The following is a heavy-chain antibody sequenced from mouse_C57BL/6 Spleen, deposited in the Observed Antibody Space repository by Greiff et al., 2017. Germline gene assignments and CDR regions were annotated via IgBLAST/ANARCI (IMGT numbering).Heavy chain of an antibody. V-gene: IGHV1-82*01. CDR1: GYAFSSSW. CDR3: ARSIYDGYYGGKDY. J-gene: IGHJ2*01. D-gene: IGHD2-3*01. Sequence: VQLQQSGPELVKPGASVKISCKASGYAFSSSWMNWVKQRPGKGLEWIGRIYPGDGDTKYNGKFKGKATLTADKSSSTAYMQLSSLASEDSAVYFCARSIYDGYYGGKDYWGQGTTLTVSS. CDR2: IYPGDGDT.